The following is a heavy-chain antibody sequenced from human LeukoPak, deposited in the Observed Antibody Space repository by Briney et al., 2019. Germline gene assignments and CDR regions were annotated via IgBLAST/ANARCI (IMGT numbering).Heavy chain of an antibody. Sequence: GSLRLSCAASGFTFSSYSMNWVRQAPGKGLEWVSGISGGGGNTYYADSVKGRFTISRDNSKNTLYLQMNSLRAEDTAVYYCAPGRFLEWLSPPADYWGQGTLVTVSS. CDR1: GFTFSSYS. CDR2: ISGGGGNT. J-gene: IGHJ4*02. CDR3: APGRFLEWLSPPADY. V-gene: IGHV3-23*01. D-gene: IGHD3-3*01.